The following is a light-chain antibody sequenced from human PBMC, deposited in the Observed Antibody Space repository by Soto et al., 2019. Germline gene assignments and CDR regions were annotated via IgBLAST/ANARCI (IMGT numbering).Light chain of an antibody. CDR1: HGISSY. J-gene: IGKJ2*01. CDR3: QQHNSYPRT. CDR2: AAS. Sequence: DIQLTQSPSFLSASVGDRVTITCRASHGISSYLAWYQQKPGKAPKLRIYAASTLQIGVPSGFSGSGSGTAFTLTISSLQPEDVATYYCQQHNSYPRTFGQGTKLESK. V-gene: IGKV1-9*01.